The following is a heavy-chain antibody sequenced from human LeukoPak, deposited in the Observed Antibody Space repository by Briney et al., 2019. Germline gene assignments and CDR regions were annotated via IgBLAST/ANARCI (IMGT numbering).Heavy chain of an antibody. J-gene: IGHJ4*02. V-gene: IGHV3-30*18. Sequence: GRSLRLSCAASGFTFSSYGMYWVRQAPGKGLEWVAVISYDGSNKYYADSVKGRFTISRDNSKNTLYLQMNSLRAEDTAVYYCAKDGSTIFGVGPLYWGQGTLVTVSS. D-gene: IGHD3-3*01. CDR2: ISYDGSNK. CDR1: GFTFSSYG. CDR3: AKDGSTIFGVGPLY.